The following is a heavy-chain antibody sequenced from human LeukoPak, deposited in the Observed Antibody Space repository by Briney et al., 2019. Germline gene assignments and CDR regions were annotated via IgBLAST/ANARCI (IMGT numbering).Heavy chain of an antibody. J-gene: IGHJ4*02. D-gene: IGHD5-12*01. CDR1: GGSISSGGYY. CDR2: IYYSGST. CDR3: AISGYDSEGFDY. V-gene: IGHV4-31*03. Sequence: SQTLSLTCTVSGGSISSGGYYWSWLRQHPGKGLEWIGYIYYSGSTYYNPSLKSRVTISVDTSKNQFSLKLSSVTAADTAVYYCAISGYDSEGFDYWGQGTLVTVSS.